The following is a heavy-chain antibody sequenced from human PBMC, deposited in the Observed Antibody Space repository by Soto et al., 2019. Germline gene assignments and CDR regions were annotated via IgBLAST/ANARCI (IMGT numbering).Heavy chain of an antibody. CDR3: AREDLTTTIGDAFDI. D-gene: IGHD2-15*01. CDR2: IWYDGSDK. J-gene: IGHJ3*02. Sequence: QVQLVESGGGVVQPGRSLRLSCAASGFTFSSYVMHWVRQAPGKGLEWMALIWYDGSDKYYADSVKGRFTISRDNSKNTLSLQMNSLRDEDTAVYYCAREDLTTTIGDAFDIWGQGTVVTVSS. CDR1: GFTFSSYV. V-gene: IGHV3-33*01.